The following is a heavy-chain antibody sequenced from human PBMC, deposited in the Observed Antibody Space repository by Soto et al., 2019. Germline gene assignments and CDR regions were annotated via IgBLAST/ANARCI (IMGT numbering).Heavy chain of an antibody. CDR2: INPNSGGT. CDR3: ARDKAMVGDLYFDY. V-gene: IGHV1-2*04. D-gene: IGHD3-10*02. CDR1: GYTFTGYY. J-gene: IGHJ4*02. Sequence: ASVKVSCKASGYTFTGYYMHWVRQAPGQGLEWMGWINPNSGGTNYAQKFQGWVTMTRDTSISTAYMELSRLRSDDTAVYYCARDKAMVGDLYFDYWGQGTLVTVSS.